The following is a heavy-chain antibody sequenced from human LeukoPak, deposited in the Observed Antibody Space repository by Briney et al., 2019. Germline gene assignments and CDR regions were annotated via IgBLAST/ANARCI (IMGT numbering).Heavy chain of an antibody. CDR3: SRATVSHAFDI. D-gene: IGHD3-22*01. J-gene: IGHJ3*02. Sequence: SETLSLTCAVSGYSIRSGYYWGWIRQPPGNGLEWIDSIYHSGNTYYNPSLKSRVTISVDSSKNQFSLKLTSVTAADTAVYYCSRATVSHAFDIWGQGTKVTVSS. V-gene: IGHV4-38-2*01. CDR2: IYHSGNT. CDR1: GYSIRSGYY.